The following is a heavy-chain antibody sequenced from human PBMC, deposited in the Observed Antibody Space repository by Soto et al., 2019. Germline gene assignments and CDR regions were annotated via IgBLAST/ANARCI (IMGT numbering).Heavy chain of an antibody. V-gene: IGHV3-15*01. D-gene: IGHD3-10*01. Sequence: GGSLRLSCAASGFTFSNAWMSWVRHAPGKGLEWVGRIKSKTDGGTTDYAAPVKGRFTISRDDSKNTLYLQMNSLKTEDTAVYYCTTDYYGSGTAPRFDPWGQGTLVTVSS. CDR1: GFTFSNAW. CDR2: IKSKTDGGTT. CDR3: TTDYYGSGTAPRFDP. J-gene: IGHJ5*02.